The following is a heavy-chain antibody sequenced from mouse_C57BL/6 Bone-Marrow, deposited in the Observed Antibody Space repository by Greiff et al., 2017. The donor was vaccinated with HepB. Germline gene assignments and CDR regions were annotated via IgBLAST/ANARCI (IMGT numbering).Heavy chain of an antibody. CDR2: ISSGGDYI. Sequence: EVMLVESGEGLVKPGGSLKLSCAASGFTFSSYAMSWVRQTPEKRLEWVAYISSGGDYIYYADTVKGRFTISRDNARNTLYLQMSSLKSEDTAMYYCTRIPGLRHYFDYWGQGTTLTVSS. CDR3: TRIPGLRHYFDY. V-gene: IGHV5-9-1*02. J-gene: IGHJ2*01. D-gene: IGHD2-4*01. CDR1: GFTFSSYA.